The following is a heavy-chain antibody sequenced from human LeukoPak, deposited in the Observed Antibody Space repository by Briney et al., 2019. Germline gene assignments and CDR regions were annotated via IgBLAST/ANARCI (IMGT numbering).Heavy chain of an antibody. CDR1: GFTFSSYW. CDR3: ARGGRKSYCSSTSCYNTPLNY. J-gene: IGHJ4*02. Sequence: GGSLRLSCAASGFTFSSYWMSWVRQAPGKGLEWVANIKQDGSEKYYVDSVKGRFTISRDNAKNSLYLQMNSLRAEDTAVYYCARGGRKSYCSSTSCYNTPLNYWGQGTLVTVSS. V-gene: IGHV3-7*01. D-gene: IGHD2-2*02. CDR2: IKQDGSEK.